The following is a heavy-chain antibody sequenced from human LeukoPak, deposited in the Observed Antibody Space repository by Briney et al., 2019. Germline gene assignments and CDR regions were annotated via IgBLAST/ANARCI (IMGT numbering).Heavy chain of an antibody. CDR3: ARGRYGHYDILTGPRGPFDY. CDR1: GYTFTSYG. D-gene: IGHD3-9*01. V-gene: IGHV1-18*01. J-gene: IGHJ4*02. CDR2: ISAYNGNT. Sequence: ASVKVSCKASGYTFTSYGISWVRQAPGQGLEWMGWISAYNGNTNYAQKFQGRVTITADESTSTAYMELSSLRSEDTAVYYCARGRYGHYDILTGPRGPFDYWGQGTLVTVSS.